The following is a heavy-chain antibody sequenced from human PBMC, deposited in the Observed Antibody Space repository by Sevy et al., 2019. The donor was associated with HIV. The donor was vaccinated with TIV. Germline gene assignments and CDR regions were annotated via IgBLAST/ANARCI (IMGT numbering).Heavy chain of an antibody. J-gene: IGHJ4*02. Sequence: GGSLRLSCAASGFTFSSYGMHWVRQAPGKGLEWVAVIWYDGSNKYYADSVKGRFTISRDNSKNTLYLQMNSLRAVDTDVYYCASGWSRHLYYYGSGIRVDYWGQGTMVTVSS. D-gene: IGHD3-10*01. CDR1: GFTFSSYG. CDR3: ASGWSRHLYYYGSGIRVDY. CDR2: IWYDGSNK. V-gene: IGHV3-33*01.